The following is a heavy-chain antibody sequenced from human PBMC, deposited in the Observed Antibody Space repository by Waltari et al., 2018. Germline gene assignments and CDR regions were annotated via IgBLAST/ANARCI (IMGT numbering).Heavy chain of an antibody. CDR2: IYYSGST. Sequence: QLQLQESGPGLVKPSETLSLTCTVSGGSISSRSNYWGWIRQPAGKRLEWIGSIYYSGSTYYNPSLKSRVTISVDTSRNQFSLKLSSVTAADTAVYYCARYSPFDSSGHLFDYWGQGTLVTVSS. V-gene: IGHV4-39*01. D-gene: IGHD3-22*01. CDR1: GGSISSRSNY. J-gene: IGHJ4*02. CDR3: ARYSPFDSSGHLFDY.